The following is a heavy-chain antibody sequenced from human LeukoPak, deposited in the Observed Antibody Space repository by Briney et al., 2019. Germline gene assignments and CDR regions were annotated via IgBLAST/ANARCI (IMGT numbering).Heavy chain of an antibody. D-gene: IGHD3/OR15-3a*01. CDR3: ARDRDWPFDY. Sequence: GGSLRLSCAASGFTFSTYTMNWVRQAPGKGLQWVSYITTSGSTIYYADSVKGRFTISRDNARNSMYPQMNSLRDDDTAVYYCARDRDWPFDYWGQGTLVTVSS. CDR2: ITTSGSTI. J-gene: IGHJ4*02. CDR1: GFTFSTYT. V-gene: IGHV3-48*02.